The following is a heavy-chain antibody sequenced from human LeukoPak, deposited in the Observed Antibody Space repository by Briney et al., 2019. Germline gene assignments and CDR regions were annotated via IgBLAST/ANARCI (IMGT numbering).Heavy chain of an antibody. V-gene: IGHV4-4*07. CDR1: GGSITTFF. D-gene: IGHD6-6*01. Sequence: SETLSLTCTVSGGSITTFFWSWIRQPAGKGLEWIGRIYASGTTNYNPSLKSRVTMSVDTSKNQFSLNLTSVTVADTAVYYCAREGTTRPLDYWGQGTLVTVSS. CDR2: IYASGTT. CDR3: AREGTTRPLDY. J-gene: IGHJ4*02.